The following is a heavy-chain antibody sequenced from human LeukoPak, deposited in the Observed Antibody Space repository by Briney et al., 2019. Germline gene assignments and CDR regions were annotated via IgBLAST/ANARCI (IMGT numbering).Heavy chain of an antibody. CDR1: GGSISSYY. Sequence: SETLSLTCTVSGGSISSYYWSWIRQPPGKGLEWIGYIYYSGSTNYNPSLKSRVTISVDTSKNQFSLKLSSVTAADTAVYYCARNNGNDEGAFDIWGQGTMVTVSS. CDR3: ARNNGNDEGAFDI. D-gene: IGHD1-20*01. V-gene: IGHV4-59*01. J-gene: IGHJ3*02. CDR2: IYYSGST.